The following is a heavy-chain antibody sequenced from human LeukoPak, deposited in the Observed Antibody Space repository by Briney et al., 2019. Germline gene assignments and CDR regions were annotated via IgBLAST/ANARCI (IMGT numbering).Heavy chain of an antibody. Sequence: GGSLRLSCAASGFTFHNNGMSWVRQAPGKGLEWVSAISGSSRSTYHAESVKGRFTISRDNSKNTLYLQMNSLRAEDTAVYYCARAGYYLSPYFFDYWGQGTLVTVSS. V-gene: IGHV3-23*01. D-gene: IGHD3-3*01. CDR3: ARAGYYLSPYFFDY. J-gene: IGHJ4*02. CDR2: ISGSSRST. CDR1: GFTFHNNG.